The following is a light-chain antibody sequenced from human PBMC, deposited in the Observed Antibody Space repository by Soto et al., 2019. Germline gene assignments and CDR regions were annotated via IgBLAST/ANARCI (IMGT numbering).Light chain of an antibody. V-gene: IGKV3D-11*01. J-gene: IGKJ5*01. CDR1: QDVGTY. CDR2: GAS. Sequence: VLTQSPVTLSLSPGERATLSCRASQDVGTYVAWYQVRGGQAPRLLISGASKRDTGIPDRINGGGSGADFVLTINSLESGDAAVYFCQQGGNAPVTFGQGTRVEIK. CDR3: QQGGNAPVT.